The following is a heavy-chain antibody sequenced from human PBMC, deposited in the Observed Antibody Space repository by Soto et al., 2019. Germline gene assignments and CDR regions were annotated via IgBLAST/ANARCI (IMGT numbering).Heavy chain of an antibody. V-gene: IGHV4-59*01. D-gene: IGHD6-13*01. Sequence: XTLSLHCTVSGGSLRNYFWTWIRQPPGKGLELIGYIHYSGTTSFFPSYNPSLRSRVTISEDTSKNQFYLKLLSVTNAYTSVYFCAAGEASSRNLAPYYLDFWGQGTLVTVS. CDR2: IHYSGTT. CDR3: AAGEASSRNLAPYYLDF. J-gene: IGHJ4*02. CDR1: GGSLRNYF.